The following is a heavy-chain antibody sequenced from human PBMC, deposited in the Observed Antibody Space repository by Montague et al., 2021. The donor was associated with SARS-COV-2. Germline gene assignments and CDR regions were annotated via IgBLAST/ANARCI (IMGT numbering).Heavy chain of an antibody. D-gene: IGHD1-1*01. V-gene: IGHV4-34*01. J-gene: IGHJ4*02. Sequence: SETLSLTCAVYGGSFSDYHWIWIRQSPGGGLEWIGQINHGGSTKYNPSLKSRVTISIDTPKNQFSLKLTSVTAADTAVYYCARGAPGYWGQGTLVTVSS. CDR2: INHGGST. CDR1: GGSFSDYH. CDR3: ARGAPGY.